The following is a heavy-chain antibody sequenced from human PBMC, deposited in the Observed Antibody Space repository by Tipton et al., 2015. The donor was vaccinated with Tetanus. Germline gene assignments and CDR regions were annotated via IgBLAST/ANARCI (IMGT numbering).Heavy chain of an antibody. J-gene: IGHJ5*02. V-gene: IGHV4-39*07. Sequence: LRLSCTVSDESISSSSYYWGWIRHHPGRGLEWIASISNSGTSYNNPSFRSRVTISVDTSKNQFSLKLSSVTAADTAVYYCARDQGGGRVARLNWFGPWGQGALVTVSS. CDR3: ARDQGGGRVARLNWFGP. CDR2: ISNSGTS. CDR1: DESISSSSYY. D-gene: IGHD3-16*01.